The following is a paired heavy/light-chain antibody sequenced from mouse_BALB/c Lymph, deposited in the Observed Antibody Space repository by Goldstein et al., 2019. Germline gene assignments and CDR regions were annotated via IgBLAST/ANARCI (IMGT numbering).Heavy chain of an antibody. Sequence: EVKLVESGGGLVQPGGSLRLSCATSGFTFTDYYMSWVRQPPGKALEWLGFIRNKANGYTTEYSASVKGRFTISRDNSQSILYLQMNTLRAEDSATYYCAREGLWFAYWGQGTLVTVSA. CDR3: AREGLWFAY. J-gene: IGHJ3*01. V-gene: IGHV7-3*02. CDR1: GFTFTDYY. CDR2: IRNKANGYTT.
Light chain of an antibody. J-gene: IGKJ4*01. Sequence: ETTVTQSPASLSVATGEKVTIRCITSTDIDDDMNWYQQKPGEPPKLLISEGNTLRPGVPSRFSSSGYGTDFVFTIENTLSEDVADYYCLQSDNMPLTFGSGTKLEIK. CDR1: TDIDDD. V-gene: IGKV17-127*01. CDR2: EGN. CDR3: LQSDNMPLT.